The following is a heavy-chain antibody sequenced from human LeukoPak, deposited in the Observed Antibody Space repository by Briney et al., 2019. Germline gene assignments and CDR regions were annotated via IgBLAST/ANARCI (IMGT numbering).Heavy chain of an antibody. CDR3: AKGHYGYSGSYDY. CDR2: ISWNSGSI. Sequence: PGRSLRLSCAASGFTFDDYAMHWVRQAPGKGLEWVSGISWNSGSIGYADSVKGRFTISRDNAKNSLYLQMNSLRAEDTALYYCAKGHYGYSGSYDYWGQGTLVTVSS. J-gene: IGHJ4*02. D-gene: IGHD1-26*01. CDR1: GFTFDDYA. V-gene: IGHV3-9*01.